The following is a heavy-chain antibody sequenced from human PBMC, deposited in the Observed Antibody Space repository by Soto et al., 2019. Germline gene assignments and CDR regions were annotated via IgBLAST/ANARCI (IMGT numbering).Heavy chain of an antibody. CDR3: AREGYPGLD. J-gene: IGHJ4*02. V-gene: IGHV4-31*03. CDR1: GGYISRGCYY. D-gene: IGHD6-13*01. Sequence: PSETLSLTCTVSGGYISRGCYYWSWIRQHPGKGLEWIGYIYYSGSTYYNPSLKSRFTISRDNAKNSLYLQMNSLRAEDTAVYYCAREGYPGLDWGQGTLVTVSS. CDR2: IYYSGST.